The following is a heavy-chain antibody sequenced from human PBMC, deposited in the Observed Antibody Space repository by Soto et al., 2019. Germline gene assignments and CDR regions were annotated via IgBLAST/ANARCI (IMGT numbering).Heavy chain of an antibody. V-gene: IGHV3-30*18. Sequence: GGSLRLSCAASGFTFSSYGMHWVRQAPGKGLEWVAVISYDGSNKYYADSVKGRFTISRDNSKNTLYLQMNSLRAEDTAVYYCAKGAVGYMVRGVIGRNGMDVWGQGTTVNVSS. CDR2: ISYDGSNK. J-gene: IGHJ6*02. CDR1: GFTFSSYG. CDR3: AKGAVGYMVRGVIGRNGMDV. D-gene: IGHD3-10*01.